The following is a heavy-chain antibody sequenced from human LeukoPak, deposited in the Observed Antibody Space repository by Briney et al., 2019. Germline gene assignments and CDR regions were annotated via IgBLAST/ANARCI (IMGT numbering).Heavy chain of an antibody. CDR2: IIPIFGTA. Sequence: SVKVSCKASGGTFSSYAISWVRQAPGQGLEWMGGIIPIFGTANYAQKFQGRVTITADKSTSTAYMELSSLRSEDTAVYYCALTKAFDWLLYVWGQGTLVTVSS. J-gene: IGHJ4*02. D-gene: IGHD3-9*01. CDR3: ALTKAFDWLLYV. CDR1: GGTFSSYA. V-gene: IGHV1-69*06.